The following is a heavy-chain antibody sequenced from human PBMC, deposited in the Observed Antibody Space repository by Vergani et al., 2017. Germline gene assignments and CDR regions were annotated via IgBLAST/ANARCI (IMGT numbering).Heavy chain of an antibody. Sequence: EVQLVESGGGVVRPGGSLRLSCAASGFTFDDYGMSWVRQAPGKGLEWVSGINWNGGSTGYADSVKGRFTISRDNAKNSMYLQMNSLRAEDTALYHCARDLLDSSGYVHWFDPWGQGTLVTVSS. CDR1: GFTFDDYG. V-gene: IGHV3-20*01. CDR2: INWNGGST. D-gene: IGHD3-22*01. CDR3: ARDLLDSSGYVHWFDP. J-gene: IGHJ5*02.